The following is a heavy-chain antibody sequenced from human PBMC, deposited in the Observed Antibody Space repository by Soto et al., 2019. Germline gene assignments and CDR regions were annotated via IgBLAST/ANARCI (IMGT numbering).Heavy chain of an antibody. Sequence: PSETLSLTCTVSGGSIGSGDYFLSWIRQPPGKGLEWIGYIYNSGNTYYNPSLKSRVTISVDTSKNQFSLKLNSVTAADTAVYYCARTFTSGWEYRYSGYWGQGILVTVSS. CDR2: IYNSGNT. CDR3: ARTFTSGWEYRYSGY. J-gene: IGHJ4*02. CDR1: GGSIGSGDYF. V-gene: IGHV4-30-4*08. D-gene: IGHD3-16*02.